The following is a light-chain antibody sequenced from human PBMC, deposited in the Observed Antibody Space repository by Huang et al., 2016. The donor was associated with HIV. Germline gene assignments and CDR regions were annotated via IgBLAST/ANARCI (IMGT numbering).Light chain of an antibody. V-gene: IGKV3-15*01. CDR1: QSINSN. J-gene: IGKJ2*02. CDR3: QQYNIRCT. CDR2: GAS. Sequence: EIVMTQSQATLSVSPGERVTLSCRASQSINSNLAWYQQKPGQAPRLLIYGASARATGIPARFSGSGSGTAFTLTITSLQSEDFAVYYCQQYNIRCTFGQGTKLEMK.